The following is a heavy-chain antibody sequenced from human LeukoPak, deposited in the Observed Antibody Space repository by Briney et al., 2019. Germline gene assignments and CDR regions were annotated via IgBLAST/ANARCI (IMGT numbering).Heavy chain of an antibody. V-gene: IGHV3-23*01. CDR3: AKETVVVRALDY. J-gene: IGHJ4*02. CDR1: GFTFSSYA. CDR2: ISGSCGST. Sequence: PGGSLRLSCAASGFTFSSYAMSWVRQAPGKGLEWVSVISGSCGSTYYADSVQGRFTISRDNSQNTLYLQMNSLSAEDTAVYFCAKETVVVRALDYWGQGALVTVSS. D-gene: IGHD2-15*01.